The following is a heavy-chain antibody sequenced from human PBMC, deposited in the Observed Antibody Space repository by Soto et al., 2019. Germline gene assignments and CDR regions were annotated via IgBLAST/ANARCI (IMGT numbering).Heavy chain of an antibody. J-gene: IGHJ2*01. CDR1: GFTFSSYA. CDR2: ISYDGSNK. CDR3: GSPLWGDDENGGYFDL. V-gene: IGHV3-30-3*01. D-gene: IGHD3-10*01. Sequence: QVQLVESGGGVVQPGRSLRLSCAASGFTFSSYAMHWVRQAPGKGLEWVAVISYDGSNKYYADSVKGRFTISRDNSRNTLILEMISVRAAETTVYYCGSPLWGDDENGGYFDLWGRGTLVTVSS.